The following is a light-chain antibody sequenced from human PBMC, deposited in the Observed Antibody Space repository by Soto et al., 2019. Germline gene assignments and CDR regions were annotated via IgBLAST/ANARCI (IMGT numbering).Light chain of an antibody. J-gene: IGKJ4*01. Sequence: EIVLTQSPGTLSLSPGERATLSCRASQSVSRNFLTWHQQKPGQAPRLLIYGASSRATGIPDRFSSSGSGTDFTLTISRLEPEDFAVYYCQQYGTSPPVTFGGGTKVEIK. V-gene: IGKV3-20*01. CDR2: GAS. CDR1: QSVSRNF. CDR3: QQYGTSPPVT.